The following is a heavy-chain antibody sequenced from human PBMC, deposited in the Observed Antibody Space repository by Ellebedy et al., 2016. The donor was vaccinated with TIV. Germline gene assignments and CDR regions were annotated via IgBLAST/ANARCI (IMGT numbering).Heavy chain of an antibody. Sequence: ASVKVSCXASGYTFTSYDINWVRQATGQGLEWMGWMNPNSGNTGYAQKFQGRVTMTRDTSITTAYMELSTLRSEDTAVYYCARVGSGYDWRFDPWGQGTLVTVSS. CDR1: GYTFTSYD. J-gene: IGHJ5*02. V-gene: IGHV1-8*01. CDR2: MNPNSGNT. D-gene: IGHD5-12*01. CDR3: ARVGSGYDWRFDP.